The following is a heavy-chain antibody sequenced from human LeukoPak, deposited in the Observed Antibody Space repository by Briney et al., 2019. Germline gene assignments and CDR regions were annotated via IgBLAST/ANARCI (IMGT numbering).Heavy chain of an antibody. CDR1: GYTFTSYY. V-gene: IGHV1-46*01. Sequence: ASVKVSCKASGYTFTSYYVHWVRQAPGQGLEWMGIINPSGGSTSYAQKFQGRVTMTRDMSTSTVYMELSSLRSEDTAVYYCAREGYCSSTSCSGMDVWGKGTTVTVSS. CDR3: AREGYCSSTSCSGMDV. J-gene: IGHJ6*04. CDR2: INPSGGST. D-gene: IGHD2-2*01.